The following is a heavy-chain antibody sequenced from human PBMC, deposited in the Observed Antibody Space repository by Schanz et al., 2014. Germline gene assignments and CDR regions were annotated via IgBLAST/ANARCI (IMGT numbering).Heavy chain of an antibody. Sequence: VQLVESGGGVVQPGRSLRLSCAASGFTFSSYGMHWVHQGTGKGLEWVSTIGYLGDTYYPDSVKGRFTVSRDSGQNSLYLQMNSLRAGDTAVYYCARGTDWNLHYWGQGALVTVSS. CDR2: IGYLGDT. CDR1: GFTFSSYG. D-gene: IGHD1-1*01. J-gene: IGHJ4*02. CDR3: ARGTDWNLHY. V-gene: IGHV3-13*01.